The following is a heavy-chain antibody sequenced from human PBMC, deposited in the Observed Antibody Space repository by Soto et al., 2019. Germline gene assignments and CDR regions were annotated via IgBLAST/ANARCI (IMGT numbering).Heavy chain of an antibody. CDR1: GGSVSSGSYY. Sequence: SETLSLTCTVSGGSVSSGSYYWSWIRQPPGKGLEWLGYIYYSGSTNYNPSLKSRVTISVDTSKSQFSLKLSSVTAADTAVYYCARAPLVALYYFDYWGQGTLVTVSS. V-gene: IGHV4-61*01. CDR3: ARAPLVALYYFDY. D-gene: IGHD6-6*01. CDR2: IYYSGST. J-gene: IGHJ4*02.